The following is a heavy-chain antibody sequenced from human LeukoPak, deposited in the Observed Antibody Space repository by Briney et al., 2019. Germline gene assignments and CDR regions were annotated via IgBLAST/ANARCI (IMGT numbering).Heavy chain of an antibody. CDR3: ARGWGDYYDSSPLDY. J-gene: IGHJ4*02. V-gene: IGHV3-33*01. CDR1: GFTFSSYG. D-gene: IGHD3-22*01. Sequence: GGSLRLSCAASGFTFSSYGMHWVRQAPGKGLEWVAVIWYDGSNKYYADSVKGRFTISRDNSKNTLYLQMNNLRAEDTAVYYCARGWGDYYDSSPLDYWGQGTLVTVSS. CDR2: IWYDGSNK.